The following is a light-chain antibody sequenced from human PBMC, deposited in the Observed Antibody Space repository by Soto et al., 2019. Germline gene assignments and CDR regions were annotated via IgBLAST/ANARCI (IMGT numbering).Light chain of an antibody. V-gene: IGLV2-14*01. CDR2: EVS. Sequence: QSALTQPASVSGSPGQSITISCTGTSSDVGGYNYVSWYQQHPGKAPKLMIYEVSNRPSGVSNRFSGSKSGNTASLTISGLQAEDEADYYCSSYTSSSLWWFGGGTKLTVL. J-gene: IGLJ3*02. CDR3: SSYTSSSLWW. CDR1: SSDVGGYNY.